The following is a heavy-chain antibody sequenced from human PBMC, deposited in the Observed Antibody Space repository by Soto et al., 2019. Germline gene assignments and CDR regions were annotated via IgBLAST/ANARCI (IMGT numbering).Heavy chain of an antibody. CDR3: ARDLWFGQSTYYFDY. CDR2: ISSSSSYI. Sequence: GGSLRLSCAASGFTFSSYSMNWVRQAPGKGLEWVSSISSSSSYIYYADSVKGRFTISRDNAKNSLYLQMNSLRAEDTAVYYCARDLWFGQSTYYFDYRGQGTLVTVSS. D-gene: IGHD3-10*01. CDR1: GFTFSSYS. V-gene: IGHV3-21*01. J-gene: IGHJ4*02.